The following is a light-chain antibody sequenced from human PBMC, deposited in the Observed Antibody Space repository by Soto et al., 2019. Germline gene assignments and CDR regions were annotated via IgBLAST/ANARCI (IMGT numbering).Light chain of an antibody. Sequence: QSALTQPPSASGSPGQSVTISCTGTSSDVGGYKYVSWYQQHPGKAPKLMIYEVSKRPSGVPDRFSGSKSGNTASLTVSGLQAGDEADYYCSSYAGSNIYVFGTGTKVTVL. CDR2: EVS. CDR3: SSYAGSNIYV. CDR1: SSDVGGYKY. J-gene: IGLJ1*01. V-gene: IGLV2-8*01.